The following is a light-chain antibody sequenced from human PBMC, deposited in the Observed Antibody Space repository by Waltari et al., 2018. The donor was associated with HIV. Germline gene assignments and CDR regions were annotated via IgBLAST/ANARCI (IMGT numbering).Light chain of an antibody. Sequence: IVLTQSPGTLSLSPGERATISCRARQSVDSSYLAWDQQKPGQAPRLLIYGASSRATGIPDRFTGSGSGTDFTLSISRLDPEDFALYYCQQYNSSPFTFGGGTRVEIK. V-gene: IGKV3-20*01. CDR3: QQYNSSPFT. CDR1: QSVDSSY. CDR2: GAS. J-gene: IGKJ4*01.